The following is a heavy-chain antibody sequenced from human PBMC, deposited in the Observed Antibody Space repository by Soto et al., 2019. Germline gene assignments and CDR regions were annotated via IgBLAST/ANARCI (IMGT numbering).Heavy chain of an antibody. CDR1: GYTFTSFW. Sequence: GASLKISCQGSGYTFTSFWISWVRQMPGKGLEWMGMIDPSDSYANYSPSFQGHVTISVDKSISTAYLQWSSLKASDTAMYYCARRQCRSSSCYSISGLDVWGQGSTVTVSS. J-gene: IGHJ6*02. CDR2: IDPSDSYA. D-gene: IGHD2-2*01. V-gene: IGHV5-10-1*01. CDR3: ARRQCRSSSCYSISGLDV.